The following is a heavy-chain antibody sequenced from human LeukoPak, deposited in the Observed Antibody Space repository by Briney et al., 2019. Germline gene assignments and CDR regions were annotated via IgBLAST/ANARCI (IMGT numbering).Heavy chain of an antibody. CDR2: IYPGDSDT. Sequence: GESLKISCKGSGYSFTSYWIGWVRQMPGKGLEWMGIIYPGDSDTRYSPSFQGQVTISADKSISTAYLQWSSLKASDTAMYYCARLVRVVRGVIRKESYYFDYWGQGTLVTVSS. CDR1: GYSFTSYW. D-gene: IGHD3-10*01. V-gene: IGHV5-51*01. CDR3: ARLVRVVRGVIRKESYYFDY. J-gene: IGHJ4*02.